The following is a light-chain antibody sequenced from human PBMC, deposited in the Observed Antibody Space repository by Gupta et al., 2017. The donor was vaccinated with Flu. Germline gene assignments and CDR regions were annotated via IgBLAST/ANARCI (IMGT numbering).Light chain of an antibody. CDR1: SSDVGNYNL. V-gene: IGLV2-23*01. Sequence: SALTPPASVAGSPGPSITISCTGTSSDVGNYNLVSWYQHHPGKAPKLLIYEGTKRPSGVFNRFAGSKSGNTASLTISGLQAEDEADYYCCSSAGSTKWVFGGGTKLTVL. CDR3: CSSAGSTKWV. CDR2: EGT. J-gene: IGLJ3*02.